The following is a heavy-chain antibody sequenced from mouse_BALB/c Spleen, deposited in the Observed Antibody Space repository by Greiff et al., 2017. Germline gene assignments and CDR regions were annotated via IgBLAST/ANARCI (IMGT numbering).Heavy chain of an antibody. Sequence: EVQLQESGAGLVQPGASGKLSCAASGFTFRSFGMHWVRQAPEQGLEWVAWISSGNSSTNYADTVKGRSTITRDNPTNTLYLQLPSLRSEDSAVYYCSRFNYGSSHWYFDDWGEGTTLTVSS. CDR2: ISSGNSST. J-gene: IGHJ1*01. V-gene: IGHV5-17*02. CDR1: GFTFRSFG. D-gene: IGHD1-1*01. CDR3: SRFNYGSSHWYFDD.